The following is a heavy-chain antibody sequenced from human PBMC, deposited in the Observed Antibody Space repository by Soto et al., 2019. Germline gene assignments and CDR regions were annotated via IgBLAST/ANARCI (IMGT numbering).Heavy chain of an antibody. J-gene: IGHJ6*02. Sequence: QVQLVKSGGGVVQPGRSLRLSCAASGFTFSSYGMHWVRQAPGKGLEWVAVISYDGSNKYYADSVKGRFTISRDNSKNTLYLQMNSLRAEDTAVYYCAKELPARYSSRHDYYYGMDVWGQGTTVTVSS. CDR3: AKELPARYSSRHDYYYGMDV. CDR1: GFTFSSYG. V-gene: IGHV3-30*18. CDR2: ISYDGSNK. D-gene: IGHD2-15*01.